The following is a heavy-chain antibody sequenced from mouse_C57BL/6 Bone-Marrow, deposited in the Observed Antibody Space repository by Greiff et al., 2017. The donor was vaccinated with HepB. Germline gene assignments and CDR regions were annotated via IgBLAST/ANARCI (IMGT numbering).Heavy chain of an antibody. CDR3: ARDGYYLAY. Sequence: DVQLQESGPGLVKPSQSLSLPCSVTGYSITSGYYWNWIRQFPGNKLEWMGYISYDGSNNYNPSLKNRISITRDTSKNQFFLKLNSVTTEDTATYYCARDGYYLAYWGQGTLVTVSA. CDR2: ISYDGSN. V-gene: IGHV3-6*01. CDR1: GYSITSGYY. D-gene: IGHD2-3*01. J-gene: IGHJ3*01.